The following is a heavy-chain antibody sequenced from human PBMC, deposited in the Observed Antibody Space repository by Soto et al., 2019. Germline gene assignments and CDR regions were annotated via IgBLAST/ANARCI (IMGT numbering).Heavy chain of an antibody. CDR1: GYTFTSYG. CDR3: ARDGIGYCTNGVCYISDY. Sequence: QVQLVQSGAEVKKPGASVKVSCKASGYTFTSYGISWVRQAPGQGLEWMGWISAYNGNTNYAQKLQGRVTMTTDTSTSTAYMELRSLRSYDTAVYYCARDGIGYCTNGVCYISDYWGQGTLVTVSS. J-gene: IGHJ4*02. V-gene: IGHV1-18*04. D-gene: IGHD2-8*01. CDR2: ISAYNGNT.